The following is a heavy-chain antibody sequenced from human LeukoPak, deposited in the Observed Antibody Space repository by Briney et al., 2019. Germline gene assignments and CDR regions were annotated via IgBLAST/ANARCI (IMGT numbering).Heavy chain of an antibody. V-gene: IGHV3-48*01. CDR3: AKDVLRYFDWVPSGAFDI. D-gene: IGHD3-9*01. Sequence: GGSLRLSCAASGFTFSSYSMNWVRQAPGKGLEWVSYISSSSSTIYYADSVKGRFTISRDNSKNTLYLQMNSLRAEDTAVYYCAKDVLRYFDWVPSGAFDIWGQGTMVTVSS. J-gene: IGHJ3*02. CDR2: ISSSSSTI. CDR1: GFTFSSYS.